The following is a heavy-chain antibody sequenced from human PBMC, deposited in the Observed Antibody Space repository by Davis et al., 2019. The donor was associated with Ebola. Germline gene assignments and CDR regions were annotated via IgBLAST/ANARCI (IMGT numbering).Heavy chain of an antibody. J-gene: IGHJ4*02. CDR2: IYAGDSDT. Sequence: GESLKISCQGFGYRFTSYWIGWVRQMPGKGLEWLGIIYAGDSDTIYSPSFKGQVTISVDTSIDTAYLQWSSLKASDTAIYYCARRPAYSDFWSGYPFDHWGQGTLVTVSS. D-gene: IGHD3-3*01. V-gene: IGHV5-51*01. CDR3: ARRPAYSDFWSGYPFDH. CDR1: GYRFTSYW.